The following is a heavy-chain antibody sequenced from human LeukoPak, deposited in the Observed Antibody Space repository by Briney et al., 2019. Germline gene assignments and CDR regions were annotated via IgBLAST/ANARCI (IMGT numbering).Heavy chain of an antibody. CDR1: GSSITAFY. Sequence: SETLSLTCNVSGSSITAFYWSWIRQSPGKGLEWIGSFQYGGNSKYNPSLKSRVAMSVDTSKRQLSLRLTSVTAADTAVYYCARAIPGNPFDYWGQGALVTVSS. D-gene: IGHD1-20*01. J-gene: IGHJ4*02. CDR3: ARAIPGNPFDY. V-gene: IGHV4-59*01. CDR2: FQYGGNS.